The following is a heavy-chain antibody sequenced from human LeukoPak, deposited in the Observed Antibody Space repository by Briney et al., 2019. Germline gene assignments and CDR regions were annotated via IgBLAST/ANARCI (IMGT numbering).Heavy chain of an antibody. V-gene: IGHV5-51*01. CDR3: ARRSGSYQNWFDP. D-gene: IGHD1-26*01. CDR2: ISPGDSDT. Sequence: GESLQISCQGSGYTFTNYWIAWVRQMPGKGLECMGIISPGDSDTRYSPSFQGQVTISANKSINTAYLQWSSLKASDTAMYYCARRSGSYQNWFDPWGQGTLVIVSS. J-gene: IGHJ5*02. CDR1: GYTFTNYW.